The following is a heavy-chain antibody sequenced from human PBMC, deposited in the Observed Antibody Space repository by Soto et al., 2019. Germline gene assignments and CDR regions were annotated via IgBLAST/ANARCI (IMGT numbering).Heavy chain of an antibody. J-gene: IGHJ4*02. V-gene: IGHV3-23*01. CDR1: GFTFSNFA. Sequence: GGSLRLSCASSGFTFSNFAMSWVRQAPGKGLEWVSVISGGGGTTYYADSVKGRFTISRDNSKNTLYLQMNSLRAEDTALYYCAKAMTTPSRPRNYFDYWGQGTLVTVSS. D-gene: IGHD4-4*01. CDR3: AKAMTTPSRPRNYFDY. CDR2: ISGGGGTT.